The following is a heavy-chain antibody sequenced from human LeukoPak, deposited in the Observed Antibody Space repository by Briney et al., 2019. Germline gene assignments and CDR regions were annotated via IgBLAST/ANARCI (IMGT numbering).Heavy chain of an antibody. D-gene: IGHD3-9*01. CDR3: ARSPHILTGENFDF. J-gene: IGHJ4*02. CDR1: GYTFTGYY. V-gene: IGHV1-2*02. Sequence: ASVKVSCKASGYTFTGYYMHWVRQAPGQGLEWMGWINPNGGGTNYAQKFQDRVSMTRDTSISTAYMQLSRLRSDDTAVYYCARSPHILTGENFDFWGQGTLLTVSS. CDR2: INPNGGGT.